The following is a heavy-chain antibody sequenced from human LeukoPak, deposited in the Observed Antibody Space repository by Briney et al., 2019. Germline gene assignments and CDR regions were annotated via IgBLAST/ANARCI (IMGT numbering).Heavy chain of an antibody. CDR1: GYTFTSYA. V-gene: IGHV1-3*03. Sequence: GASVKVSCKASGYTFTSYAMHWMRQAPGQRLEWMGWINAGNGNTKYSQEFQGRVTITRDTSASTAYMELSSLRSEDMAVYYCARAGHSGYDYGYWGQGTLVTVSS. D-gene: IGHD5-12*01. J-gene: IGHJ4*02. CDR2: INAGNGNT. CDR3: ARAGHSGYDYGY.